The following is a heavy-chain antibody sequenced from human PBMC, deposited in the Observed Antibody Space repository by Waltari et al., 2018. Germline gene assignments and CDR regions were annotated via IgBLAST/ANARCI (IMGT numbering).Heavy chain of an antibody. D-gene: IGHD6-13*01. CDR1: GYTFTYRY. CDR2: ITPFNGNT. Sequence: QMQLVQSGAEVKKTGSSVKVSCKASGYTFTYRYLHWVRQAPGQALEWMGWITPFNGNTNYAQKFQDRVTITTDESTSTAYMELSSLRSEDTAVYYCASWQQLVEGYYYGMDVWGQGTTVTVSS. V-gene: IGHV1-45*02. J-gene: IGHJ6*02. CDR3: ASWQQLVEGYYYGMDV.